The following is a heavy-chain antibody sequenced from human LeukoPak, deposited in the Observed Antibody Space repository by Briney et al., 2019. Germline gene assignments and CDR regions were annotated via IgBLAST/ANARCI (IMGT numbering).Heavy chain of an antibody. D-gene: IGHD4-17*01. V-gene: IGHV3-30*02. CDR3: AKDLNYGDLLDY. CDR1: GFSFSDYG. J-gene: IGHJ4*02. Sequence: GGSLRLSCAASGFSFSDYGMHWVRQAPGKGLEWVAFIRNDGRNKYYADSVKGRFTISRDNSKNTLYLQMNSLRAEDTAVYYCAKDLNYGDLLDYWGQGTLVTVSS. CDR2: IRNDGRNK.